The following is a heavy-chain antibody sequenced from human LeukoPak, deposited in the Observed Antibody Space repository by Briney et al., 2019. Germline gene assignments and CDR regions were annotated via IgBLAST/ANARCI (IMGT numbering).Heavy chain of an antibody. D-gene: IGHD6-6*01. V-gene: IGHV4-59*01. J-gene: IGHJ4*02. CDR2: IYHSGST. Sequence: LSETLSLTCTVSGDSISTYYWNWIRQPPGKGLEWIGYIYHSGSTNYNPSLKSRVTISVDTSKNQFSLKLSSVTAADTAVYYCARAFSSSSFYFNYWGQGALVTVSS. CDR1: GDSISTYY. CDR3: ARAFSSSSFYFNY.